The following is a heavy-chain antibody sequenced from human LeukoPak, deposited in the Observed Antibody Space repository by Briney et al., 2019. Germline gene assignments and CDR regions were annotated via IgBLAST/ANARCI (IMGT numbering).Heavy chain of an antibody. V-gene: IGHV1-2*02. Sequence: ASVKVSCEASGYTFTGHFMFWVRQAPGKGLEWMAWINPNSGVTSYAQKFQGRVTLTRDTSINTAYMELSRLRSDDTALYYCARGGAGTAYYDWDFFRFDYWGQGTLVTVSS. CDR3: ARGGAGTAYYDWDFFRFDY. D-gene: IGHD5-12*01. CDR1: GYTFTGHF. CDR2: INPNSGVT. J-gene: IGHJ4*02.